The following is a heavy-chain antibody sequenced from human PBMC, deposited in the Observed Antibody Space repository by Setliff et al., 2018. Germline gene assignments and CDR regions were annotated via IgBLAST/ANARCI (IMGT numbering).Heavy chain of an antibody. CDR2: IYYSGST. V-gene: IGHV4-39*07. Sequence: SETLSLTCTVSGGSISSSGYYWGWIRQPPGKGLEWIGSIYYSGSTYYNPSLMSRVTISVDTSKNQFSLKLSSVTAADTAVYYCAREARYSSSWYYYYYGMDVWGQGTTVTVSS. CDR1: GGSISSSGYY. CDR3: AREARYSSSWYYYYYGMDV. D-gene: IGHD6-13*01. J-gene: IGHJ6*02.